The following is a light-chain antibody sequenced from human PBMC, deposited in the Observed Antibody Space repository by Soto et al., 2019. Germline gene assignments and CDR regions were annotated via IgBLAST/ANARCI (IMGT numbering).Light chain of an antibody. V-gene: IGKV3-20*01. Sequence: PGERATLSCRASQSLTTRYLAWYQQKPGQAPRLLIYGASSRATGTPDRVSGSGSGTDFTLTINRLEPEDFAVYSWQHDGSSPTFGQGTRLEIK. CDR3: QHDGSSPT. CDR1: QSLTTRY. CDR2: GAS. J-gene: IGKJ5*01.